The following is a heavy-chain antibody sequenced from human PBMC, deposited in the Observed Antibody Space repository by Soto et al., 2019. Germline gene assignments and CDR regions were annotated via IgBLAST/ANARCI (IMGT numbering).Heavy chain of an antibody. CDR1: GFTFSNYG. CDR2: IWFDGSNK. J-gene: IGHJ5*02. CDR3: VRDHTYGSGTSYGHNWFDP. Sequence: QVQLVESGGGVVQPGRSLRLSCAASGFTFSNYGMQWVRQAPGKGLEGVAVIWFDGSNKYYADSVKGRFTISRDNSKNTLFLEMNSLRAEDTAVYYCVRDHTYGSGTSYGHNWFDPWGQGTLVTVSS. D-gene: IGHD3-10*01. V-gene: IGHV3-33*01.